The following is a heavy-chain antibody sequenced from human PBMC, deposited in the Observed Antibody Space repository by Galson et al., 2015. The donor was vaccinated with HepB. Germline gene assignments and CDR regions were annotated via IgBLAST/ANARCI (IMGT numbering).Heavy chain of an antibody. Sequence: SLRLSCAASGFTFTTYAMSWVRQAPRKGLEWVSIISGSGTTTDYADSVKGRFTISRDNSKNTLYLQMNRLRVEDTAVYYCAKIASTSYVHPHYFDYWGQGTLVTVPS. CDR3: AKIASTSYVHPHYFDY. CDR1: GFTFTTYA. D-gene: IGHD5-18*01. J-gene: IGHJ4*02. CDR2: ISGSGTTT. V-gene: IGHV3-23*01.